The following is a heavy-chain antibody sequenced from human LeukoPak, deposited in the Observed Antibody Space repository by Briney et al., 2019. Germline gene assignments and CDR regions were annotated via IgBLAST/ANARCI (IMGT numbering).Heavy chain of an antibody. V-gene: IGHV3-13*01. J-gene: IGHJ6*02. CDR1: GFTFSSYD. Sequence: GGSLRLSCAASGFTFSSYDMHWGRHAPGKGLEWVSAIGTAGDTYYPGSVKGRFTISKENAKTSLYLQMNSLRAGDTAVYYCARDMAPSGMDVWGQGTTVTVSS. CDR2: IGTAGDT. D-gene: IGHD3-10*01. CDR3: ARDMAPSGMDV.